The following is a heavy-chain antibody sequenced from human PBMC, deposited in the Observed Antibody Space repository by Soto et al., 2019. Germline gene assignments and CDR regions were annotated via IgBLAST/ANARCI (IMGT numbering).Heavy chain of an antibody. CDR2: IYHSGST. D-gene: IGHD6-6*01. CDR3: ASQDYSSSTDASFLVNGYFDL. J-gene: IGHJ2*01. Sequence: QMQLQESGPGLVKPSGTLSLTCGVSGGSISSSKWWTWVRQPPGKVPEWIGEIYHSGSTNYNPSLTSRVTISLDKSKNQFYLTLTAVTAADTAVYYCASQDYSSSTDASFLVNGYFDLWGRGILVTVSS. CDR1: GGSISSSKW. V-gene: IGHV4-4*02.